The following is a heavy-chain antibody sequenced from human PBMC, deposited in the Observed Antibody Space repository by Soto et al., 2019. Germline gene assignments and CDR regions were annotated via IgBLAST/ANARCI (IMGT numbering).Heavy chain of an antibody. CDR3: GSRRSVSIVGVAQGGYN. D-gene: IGHD3-3*01. Sequence: QVQLQQWGAGLLKPSETLSLTCAVYGGSFIGYYWTWIRQPPGKGLEWIGEISHGGGTKYNSSIKSRVTISVDTSKNQFSLKLSSVTAADTAVDYCGSRRSVSIVGVAQGGYNWGQGTVVTVSS. J-gene: IGHJ4*02. CDR2: ISHGGGT. CDR1: GGSFIGYY. V-gene: IGHV4-34*01.